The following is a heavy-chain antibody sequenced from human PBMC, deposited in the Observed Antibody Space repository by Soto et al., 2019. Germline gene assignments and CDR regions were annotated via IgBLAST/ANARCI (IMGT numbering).Heavy chain of an antibody. Sequence: ASVKVSCKASGYTFTGYHIHWVRQAPGQGLEWMGGINPNSGGTNYAQKFQGCVTMTRDTSISTAYMELSRLRSDDTAVYYCARGDDYYDSSGYGDAFDIWGQGTMVTVSS. V-gene: IGHV1-2*04. CDR3: ARGDDYYDSSGYGDAFDI. CDR2: INPNSGGT. CDR1: GYTFTGYH. D-gene: IGHD3-22*01. J-gene: IGHJ3*02.